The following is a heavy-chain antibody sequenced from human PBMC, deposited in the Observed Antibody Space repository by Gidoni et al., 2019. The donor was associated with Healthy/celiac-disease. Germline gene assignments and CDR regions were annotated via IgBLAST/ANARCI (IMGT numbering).Heavy chain of an antibody. CDR3: AKGPGYYDSSGSGA. Sequence: EVQLVESGGGLVQPGRSLRLSCAASGFTFDDYAMHWVRQAPGKGLEWVSGISWNSGSIGYADSVKGRFTISRDNAKNSLYLQMNSLRAEDTALYYCAKGPGYYDSSGSGAWGQGTLVTVSS. D-gene: IGHD3-22*01. J-gene: IGHJ5*02. V-gene: IGHV3-9*01. CDR2: ISWNSGSI. CDR1: GFTFDDYA.